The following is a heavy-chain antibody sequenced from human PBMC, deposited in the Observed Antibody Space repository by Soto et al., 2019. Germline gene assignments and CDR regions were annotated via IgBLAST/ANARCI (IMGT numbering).Heavy chain of an antibody. V-gene: IGHV1-2*04. CDR1: GYSFTDYH. CDR3: ARGDSTDCSNGVCSFFYNHDMDV. J-gene: IGHJ6*02. Sequence: ASVKVSCKASGYSFTDYHIHWVRQAPGQGLEWLGRINPKSGGTSTAQKFQGWVTMTTDTSISTASMELTRLTSDDTAIYYCARGDSTDCSNGVCSFFYNHDMDVWGQGTTVT. D-gene: IGHD2-8*01. CDR2: INPKSGGT.